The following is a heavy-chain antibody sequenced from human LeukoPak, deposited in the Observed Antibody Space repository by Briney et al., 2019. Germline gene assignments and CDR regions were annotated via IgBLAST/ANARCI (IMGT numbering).Heavy chain of an antibody. CDR2: IHASGST. Sequence: SETLSLTCTVSGDSISSYYWSWIRQPAGKGLEWIGRIHASGSTRYNPSLKSRVTMSVDTSKNQFSLKLSSVTAADTAVYFCARGMAAAYDYNWFGPWGQGTLVTVSS. CDR1: GDSISSYY. J-gene: IGHJ5*02. V-gene: IGHV4-4*07. CDR3: ARGMAAAYDYNWFGP. D-gene: IGHD5-12*01.